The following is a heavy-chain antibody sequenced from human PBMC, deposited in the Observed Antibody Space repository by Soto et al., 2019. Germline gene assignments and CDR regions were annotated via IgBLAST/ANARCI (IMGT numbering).Heavy chain of an antibody. CDR2: MSSRSLTI. J-gene: IGHJ6*02. D-gene: IGHD3-16*01. V-gene: IGHV3-48*01. Sequence: EVQLVESGGGLVQPGGSLRVSCAASGFTFSTYSMNWVRQAPGKGLEWVSYMSSRSLTIYYTDSVKGRFTISRDNAKNSVYLQMNSLRAEDTAVYYGARGGRRSDNGMDVWGQWTTVTVSS. CDR1: GFTFSTYS. CDR3: ARGGRRSDNGMDV.